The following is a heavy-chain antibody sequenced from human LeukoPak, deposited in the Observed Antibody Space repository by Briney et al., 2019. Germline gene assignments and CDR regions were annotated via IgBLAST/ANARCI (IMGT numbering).Heavy chain of an antibody. V-gene: IGHV4-61*02. CDR1: GGSISSSSYY. D-gene: IGHD2-2*01. CDR2: IYTSGST. J-gene: IGHJ4*02. CDR3: ARVGGVCSSTSCYSDHFDY. Sequence: SETLSLTCTVSGGSISSSSYYWSWIRQPAGKGLEWIGRIYTSGSTNYNPSLKSRVTMSVDTSKNQFSLKLSSVTAADTAVYYCARVGGVCSSTSCYSDHFDYWGQGTLVTVSS.